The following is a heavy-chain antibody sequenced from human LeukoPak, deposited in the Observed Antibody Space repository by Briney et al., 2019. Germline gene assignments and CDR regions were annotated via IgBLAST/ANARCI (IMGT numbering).Heavy chain of an antibody. Sequence: GGSLRLSCAASGFTFSDFAMIWVRQPPGKGLEWVSSTFQGGGEIHYADSVKGRFTISRDNAKNFLYLQMNSLRAEDTALYYCAKDSVVRGSYYYMDVWGKGTTVTISS. V-gene: IGHV3-21*04. CDR3: AKDSVVRGSYYYMDV. J-gene: IGHJ6*03. D-gene: IGHD3-10*01. CDR1: GFTFSDFA. CDR2: TFQGGGEI.